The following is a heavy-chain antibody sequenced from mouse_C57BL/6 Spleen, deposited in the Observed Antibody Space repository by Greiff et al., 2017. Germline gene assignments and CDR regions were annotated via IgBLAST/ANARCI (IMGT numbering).Heavy chain of an antibody. D-gene: IGHD1-1*01. CDR3: AREENYGSSYGDFDV. CDR1: GYTFTSYW. CDR2: IYPGSGST. J-gene: IGHJ1*03. Sequence: QVQLQQPGAELVKPGASVKMSCKASGYTFTSYWITWVKQRPGQGLEWIGDIYPGSGSTNYNEKFKSKATLTVDTSSSTAYMQLSSLTSEDSAVYDGAREENYGSSYGDFDVWGTGTTVTVSS. V-gene: IGHV1-55*01.